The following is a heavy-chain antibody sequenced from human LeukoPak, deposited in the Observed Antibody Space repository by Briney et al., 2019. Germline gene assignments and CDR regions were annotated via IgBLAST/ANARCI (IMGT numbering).Heavy chain of an antibody. Sequence: AGGSLRLSCAASGFTFSSYGMHWVRQAQGKGLEWVAVISYDGSNKYYADSVKGRFTISRDNSKNTLYLQMNSLRAEDTAVYYCARIRAAAGTQIDPWGQGTLVTVSS. J-gene: IGHJ5*02. CDR2: ISYDGSNK. V-gene: IGHV3-30*19. D-gene: IGHD6-13*01. CDR1: GFTFSSYG. CDR3: ARIRAAAGTQIDP.